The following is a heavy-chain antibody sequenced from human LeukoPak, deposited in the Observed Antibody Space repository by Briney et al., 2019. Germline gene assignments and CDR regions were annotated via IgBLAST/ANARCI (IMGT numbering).Heavy chain of an antibody. CDR1: GFTFSSYA. CDR2: ISYDGSNK. Sequence: GGSLRLSCAASGFTFSSYAMHWVRQAPGKGLEWVAVISYDGSNKYYADSVKGRFTISRDNSKNTLYLQMNSLRAEDTAVYYCARGPSINYGVYYYWGQGTLVTVSS. D-gene: IGHD4-17*01. V-gene: IGHV3-30-3*01. CDR3: ARGPSINYGVYYY. J-gene: IGHJ4*02.